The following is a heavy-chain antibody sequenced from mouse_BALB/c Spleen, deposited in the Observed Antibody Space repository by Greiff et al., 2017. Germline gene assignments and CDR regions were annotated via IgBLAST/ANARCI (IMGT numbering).Heavy chain of an antibody. V-gene: IGHV1-7*01. Sequence: VKLVESGAELAKPGASVKMSCKASGYTFTSYWMHWVKQRPGQGLEWIGYINPSTGYTEYNQKFKDKATLTADKSSSTAYMQLSSLTSEDSAVYYCARRGNYYYAMDYWGQGTSVTVSS. D-gene: IGHD2-1*01. CDR3: ARRGNYYYAMDY. J-gene: IGHJ4*01. CDR2: INPSTGYT. CDR1: GYTFTSYW.